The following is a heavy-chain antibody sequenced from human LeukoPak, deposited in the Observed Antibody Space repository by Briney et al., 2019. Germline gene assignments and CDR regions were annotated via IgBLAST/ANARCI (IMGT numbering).Heavy chain of an antibody. J-gene: IGHJ4*02. CDR3: ASNPAPTYYYDSSGYYDY. CDR1: GYTLTELS. CDR2: FDPEDGET. D-gene: IGHD3-22*01. V-gene: IGHV1-24*01. Sequence: ASVKVSCKVSGYTLTELSMHWVRQAPGKGLEWMGGFDPEDGETIYAQKFQGRVTMTEDTSTDTAYMELSSLRSEDTAVYYCASNPAPTYYYDSSGYYDYWGQGTLVTVSS.